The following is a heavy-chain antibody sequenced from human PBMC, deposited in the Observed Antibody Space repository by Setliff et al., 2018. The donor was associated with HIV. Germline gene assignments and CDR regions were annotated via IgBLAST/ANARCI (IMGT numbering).Heavy chain of an antibody. CDR3: ARDVGSVWHNWFYP. Sequence: ASVMVSCKASGYGFTRKIIHWVRQAPGQRLEWMGWINVGSGNTKYSLRFQDRVTLTRDTSATTAYMELSSLRSEDTAVYYCARDVGSVWHNWFYPWGQGTLVTVSS. V-gene: IGHV1-3*01. J-gene: IGHJ5*02. D-gene: IGHD6-19*01. CDR1: GYGFTRKI. CDR2: INVGSGNT.